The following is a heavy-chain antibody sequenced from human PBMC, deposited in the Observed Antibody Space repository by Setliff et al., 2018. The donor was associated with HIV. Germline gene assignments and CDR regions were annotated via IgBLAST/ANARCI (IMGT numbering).Heavy chain of an antibody. Sequence: SETLSLTCTVSGASITSHYWSWIRQSPGRELEWLGYIYSTGSTNYNPSLQSRVSISMDASKSKFSLKVTSVTSADTAVYYCAKGAGFYGDYTFDYWGQGNLVTVSS. J-gene: IGHJ4*02. CDR3: AKGAGFYGDYTFDY. V-gene: IGHV4-59*11. CDR1: GASITSHY. CDR2: IYSTGST. D-gene: IGHD4-17*01.